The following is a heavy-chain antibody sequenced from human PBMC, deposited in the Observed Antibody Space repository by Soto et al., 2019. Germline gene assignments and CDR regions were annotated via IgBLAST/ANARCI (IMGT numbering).Heavy chain of an antibody. V-gene: IGHV1-69*01. CDR3: ARGMVRGVDYYYGMDV. D-gene: IGHD3-10*01. Sequence: QVQLVQSGAEVKKPGSSVKVSCKASGGTFSSYAISWVRQAPGQGLEWMGGIIPIFGTANYAQTFQGRVTITADESTSTAYMELSSLRSEDTAVYYCARGMVRGVDYYYGMDVWGQGTTVTVSS. CDR1: GGTFSSYA. CDR2: IIPIFGTA. J-gene: IGHJ6*02.